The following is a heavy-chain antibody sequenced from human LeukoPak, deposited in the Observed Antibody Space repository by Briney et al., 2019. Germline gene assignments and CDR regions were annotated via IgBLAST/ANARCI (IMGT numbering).Heavy chain of an antibody. CDR1: GYTFTRYA. Sequence: ASVKVSCKASGYTFTRYAMHWVRQAPGQRLEWMGWINAGNGNTKYSQKFQGRVTITRDTSASTAYMELSSLRSEDTAVYYCARGREWRHYDSSGYPNWFDPWGQGTLVTVSS. D-gene: IGHD3-22*01. CDR2: INAGNGNT. V-gene: IGHV1-3*01. J-gene: IGHJ5*02. CDR3: ARGREWRHYDSSGYPNWFDP.